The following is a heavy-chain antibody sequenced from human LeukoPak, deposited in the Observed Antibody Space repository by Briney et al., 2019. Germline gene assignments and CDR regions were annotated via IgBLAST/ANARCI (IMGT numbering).Heavy chain of an antibody. V-gene: IGHV4-4*07. CDR3: ARLPTVTTPFDY. J-gene: IGHJ4*02. CDR2: IYNSGST. CDR1: GGSIGSYY. D-gene: IGHD4-17*01. Sequence: SETLSLTCSVSGGSIGSYYWSWIRQPAGKGLEWIGRIYNSGSTNYNPSLKSRVTMSVDTSKNQFSLRLNSVTAADTAVYYCARLPTVTTPFDYWDQGTLVTVSS.